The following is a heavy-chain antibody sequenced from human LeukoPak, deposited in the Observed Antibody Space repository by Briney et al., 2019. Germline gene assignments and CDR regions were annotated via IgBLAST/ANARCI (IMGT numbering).Heavy chain of an antibody. CDR1: GFTFSRYT. CDR2: MSSTSSSYK. J-gene: IGHJ3*02. CDR3: AGSWSPYDAFDI. Sequence: GGSLRLSCSASGFTFSRYTMSWVRQAPGKGLEWVSCMSSTSSSYKYYADSVKGRFTIFRDNAKNSLCLQMNSLRAEDTAVYYCAGSWSPYDAFDIWGQGTMVSVSS. D-gene: IGHD6-13*01. V-gene: IGHV3-21*05.